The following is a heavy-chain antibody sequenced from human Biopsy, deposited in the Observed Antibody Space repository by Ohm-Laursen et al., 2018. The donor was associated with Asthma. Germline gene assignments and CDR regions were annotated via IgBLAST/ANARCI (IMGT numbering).Heavy chain of an antibody. Sequence: ASVPVSCNASGYNFISFVIHWVRQAPGQRFEWMGWVITGHGDTKYSQKFQGRVTITRDTSASTAYMELRSLRSEDPATYYCARTYYDFLTGQVKDVFGVWGQGTMVPVSS. D-gene: IGHD3-9*01. J-gene: IGHJ3*01. V-gene: IGHV1-3*04. CDR2: VITGHGDT. CDR3: ARTYYDFLTGQVKDVFGV. CDR1: GYNFISFV.